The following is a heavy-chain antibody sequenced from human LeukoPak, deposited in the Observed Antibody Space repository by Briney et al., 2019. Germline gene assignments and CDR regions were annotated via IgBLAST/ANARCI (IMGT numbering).Heavy chain of an antibody. Sequence: GGSLRLSCVASGFTFSSYAMTWVRQAPGRGLEWVSAISGDDGSTYYADSMKGRVTISRDNSKNTLYLQMNSLRAEDTAVYYCAKVLDSSRYWYFDLWGRGTLVTVSS. CDR1: GFTFSSYA. J-gene: IGHJ2*01. CDR3: AKVLDSSRYWYFDL. D-gene: IGHD6-6*01. V-gene: IGHV3-23*01. CDR2: ISGDDGST.